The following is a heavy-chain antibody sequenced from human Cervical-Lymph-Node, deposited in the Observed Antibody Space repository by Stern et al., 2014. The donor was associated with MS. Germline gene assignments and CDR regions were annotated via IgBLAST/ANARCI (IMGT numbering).Heavy chain of an antibody. V-gene: IGHV3-30*03. Sequence: VQLVESGGGVVQPGRSLTLSCAASGFSLVNSGMHWVRQAPGKGLEWVAVMSFDGGNRKYGDSVKGRFSMSRDIANNTVFLQMNTLRPEDTAVYYCMGVGDAMHVWGQGTTVIVSS. J-gene: IGHJ6*02. CDR1: GFSLVNSG. CDR3: MGVGDAMHV. CDR2: MSFDGGNR.